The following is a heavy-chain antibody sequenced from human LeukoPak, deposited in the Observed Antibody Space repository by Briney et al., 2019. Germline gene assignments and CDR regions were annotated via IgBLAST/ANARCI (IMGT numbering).Heavy chain of an antibody. Sequence: ASVKVSCKASGGTFSSYAISWVRQAPGQGLEWMGGIIPIFGTANYAQKFQGRVTITTDESTSTAYMELSSLRSEDTAVYYCASSPGTSIWSGYHYWGQGTLVTVSS. V-gene: IGHV1-69*05. CDR3: ASSPGTSIWSGYHY. CDR1: GGTFSSYA. J-gene: IGHJ4*02. CDR2: IIPIFGTA. D-gene: IGHD3-3*01.